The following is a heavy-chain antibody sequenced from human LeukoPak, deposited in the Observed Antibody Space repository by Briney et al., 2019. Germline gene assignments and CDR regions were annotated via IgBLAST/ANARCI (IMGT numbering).Heavy chain of an antibody. V-gene: IGHV3-74*01. CDR1: GFTFSSYW. D-gene: IGHD2-2*01. CDR2: INTDGSVM. CDR3: ATAGGLPTAMGFDP. Sequence: GGSLGLSCAASGFTFSSYWMHWVRQPPGKGLLWVSCINTDGSVMRYADSVRGRFTISRDNAKNTLYLQMNSLRVEDTAVYYCATAGGLPTAMGFDPWGQGTLVSVST. J-gene: IGHJ5*02.